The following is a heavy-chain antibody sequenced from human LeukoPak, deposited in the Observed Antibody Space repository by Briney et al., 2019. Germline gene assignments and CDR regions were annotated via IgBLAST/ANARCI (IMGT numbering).Heavy chain of an antibody. CDR1: GYTFTGYY. D-gene: IGHD2-15*01. CDR3: ASGDSSRYCSGGSCFLGAFDI. CDR2: INPNSGGT. J-gene: IGHJ3*02. Sequence: GASVKVSCKASGYTFTGYYMHWVRQAPGQGLEWMGWINPNSGGTNYAQKFQGRVTMTRDTSISTAYMELSRLRSDDTAVYSCASGDSSRYCSGGSCFLGAFDIWGQGTMVTVSS. V-gene: IGHV1-2*02.